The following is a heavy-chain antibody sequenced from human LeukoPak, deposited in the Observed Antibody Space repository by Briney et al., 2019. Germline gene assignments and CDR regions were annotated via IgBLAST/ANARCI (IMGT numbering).Heavy chain of an antibody. CDR3: ARDKYYYDSSGYQEDHWYFYL. Sequence: GGSLRLSCAVSGFLFSRYWMSWVRQAPGKGLEWVANIKEDGSEKYYVESMKGRFTISRDNVKNSLYLQINSLRSEDTAVYYCARDKYYYDSSGYQEDHWYFYLWGRGTLVTVSS. D-gene: IGHD3-22*01. CDR2: IKEDGSEK. J-gene: IGHJ2*01. V-gene: IGHV3-7*01. CDR1: GFLFSRYW.